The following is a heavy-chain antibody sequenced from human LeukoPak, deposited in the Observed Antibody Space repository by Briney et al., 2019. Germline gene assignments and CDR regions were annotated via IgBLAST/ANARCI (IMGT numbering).Heavy chain of an antibody. V-gene: IGHV3-64*01. Sequence: GGSLRLSCAASGFTFSSYAMHWVRQAPGKGLEYVSAISSNGGSTYYANSVKGGFTISRDNSKNTLYLQMGSLRAEDMAVYYCARATGGHYDYWGQGTLVTVSS. CDR2: ISSNGGST. CDR3: ARATGGHYDY. J-gene: IGHJ4*02. CDR1: GFTFSSYA. D-gene: IGHD1-1*01.